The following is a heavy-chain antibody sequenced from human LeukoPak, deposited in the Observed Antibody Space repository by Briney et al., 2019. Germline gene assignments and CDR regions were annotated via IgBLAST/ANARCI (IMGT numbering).Heavy chain of an antibody. J-gene: IGHJ4*02. CDR3: ARDYGDY. Sequence: SETLSLTCAVYGGSFSGYYWSWIRQPPGKGLEWIGEINHSGSTNYNPSLKTRVTISVDKSKNQFSLKLSSVTAADTAVYYCARDYGDYWGQGTLVTVSS. CDR1: GGSFSGYY. V-gene: IGHV4-34*01. CDR2: INHSGST.